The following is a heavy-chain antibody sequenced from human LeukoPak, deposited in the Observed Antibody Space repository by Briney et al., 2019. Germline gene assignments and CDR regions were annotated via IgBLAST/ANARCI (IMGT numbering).Heavy chain of an antibody. V-gene: IGHV3-30*18. CDR3: AKDSQWLVIDY. CDR2: ISYDGSNK. D-gene: IGHD6-19*01. CDR1: GFTFSSYG. J-gene: IGHJ4*02. Sequence: GGSLRLSCAASGFTFSSYGMHWVRQAPGKGLEWVAVISYDGSNKYYADSVKGRFTISRDDSKNTLYLQMNSLRAEDTAVYYCAKDSQWLVIDYWGQGTLVTVSS.